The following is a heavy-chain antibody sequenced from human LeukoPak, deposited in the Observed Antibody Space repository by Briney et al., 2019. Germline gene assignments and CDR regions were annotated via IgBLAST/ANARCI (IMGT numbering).Heavy chain of an antibody. CDR1: GYTFTGYY. CDR2: INPNSGGT. Sequence: ASVKVSCKASGYTFTGYYMHWVRQAPGQGLEWMGWINPNSGGTNYAQKFQGRVTMTRDMSINTAYMELSRLTSDDTALYYCAREFYYGSGTYIIKDGMDVWGQGTTVTVSS. D-gene: IGHD3-10*01. J-gene: IGHJ6*02. V-gene: IGHV1-2*02. CDR3: AREFYYGSGTYIIKDGMDV.